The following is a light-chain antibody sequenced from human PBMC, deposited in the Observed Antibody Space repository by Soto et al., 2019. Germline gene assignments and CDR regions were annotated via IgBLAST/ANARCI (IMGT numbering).Light chain of an antibody. CDR1: QSVLSTSDNRNY. J-gene: IGKJ1*01. CDR3: QQYYKNLRT. V-gene: IGKV4-1*01. CDR2: WAS. Sequence: DIVMTQSPDSLAVSLGERATINCKSSQSVLSTSDNRNYLSWYQQKPGQPPKLLIYWASTRESGVPGRFSGSGYGTDFTLTISSLQAEDVAVYYCQQYYKNLRTLGQGTKVEIK.